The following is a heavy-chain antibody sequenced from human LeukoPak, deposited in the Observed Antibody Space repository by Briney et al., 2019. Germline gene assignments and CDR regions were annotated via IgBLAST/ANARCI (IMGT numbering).Heavy chain of an antibody. CDR1: GFTVSYNY. Sequence: GGSLRLSCAASGFTVSYNYISWVRQARGKGLEWVSIIYSDGNTYYADSVKGRFTISRDNSENTVDLQMNSLRVEDTAVYYCARGMVATGSWGQGTLVTVSS. CDR2: IYSDGNT. V-gene: IGHV3-66*02. J-gene: IGHJ5*02. CDR3: ARGMVATGS. D-gene: IGHD5-12*01.